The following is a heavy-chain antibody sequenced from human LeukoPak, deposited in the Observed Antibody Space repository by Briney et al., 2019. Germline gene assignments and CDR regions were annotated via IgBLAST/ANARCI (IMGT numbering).Heavy chain of an antibody. CDR2: ISAYNGNT. CDR1: GYTFTSYG. V-gene: IGHV1-18*01. D-gene: IGHD3-3*01. J-gene: IGHJ4*02. CDR3: ARASITIFGVVIKGYFGY. Sequence: ASVKVSCKASGYTFTSYGISWVRQAPGQGLEWMGWISAYNGNTNYAQKLQGRVTMTTDTSTSTAYMELRSLRSDDTAVYYCARASITIFGVVIKGYFGYWGQGTLVTVSS.